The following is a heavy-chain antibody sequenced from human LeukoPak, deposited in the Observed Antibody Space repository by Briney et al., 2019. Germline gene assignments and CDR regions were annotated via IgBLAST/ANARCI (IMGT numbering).Heavy chain of an antibody. J-gene: IGHJ4*02. CDR1: GYSFSSNW. D-gene: IGHD4-17*01. V-gene: IGHV5-51*01. Sequence: GESLKISCQGSGYSFSSNWIGWVRQMPGKGLEWMGIIYPGDSDTRYSPSFQGQVTISADKSISTTYLQWSSLKASDTAMYYCARQATTVPYARNFDYWGQGTLVTVSS. CDR2: IYPGDSDT. CDR3: ARQATTVPYARNFDY.